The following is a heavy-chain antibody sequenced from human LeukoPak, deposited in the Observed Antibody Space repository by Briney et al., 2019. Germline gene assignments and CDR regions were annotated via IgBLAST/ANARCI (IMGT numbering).Heavy chain of an antibody. D-gene: IGHD3-10*01. CDR3: ARSSRGVTRAYSYYHYMDV. CDR1: GGSFSGYC. J-gene: IGHJ6*03. CDR2: MFYSGST. V-gene: IGHV4-59*01. Sequence: SETLSLTCAVYGGSFSGYCWSWIRQPPGKGLEWIGYMFYSGSTNYNPSLKSRVAISVDTSKNQFSLKLSSVTAADTALYYCARSSRGVTRAYSYYHYMDVWGKGTTVTVSS.